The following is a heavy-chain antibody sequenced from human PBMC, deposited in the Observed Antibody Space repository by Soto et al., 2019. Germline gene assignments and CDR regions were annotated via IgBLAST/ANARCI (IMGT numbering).Heavy chain of an antibody. J-gene: IGHJ3*02. CDR2: IYHSGST. D-gene: IGHD3-22*01. CDR3: ARELNDSSGHDAFDI. CDR1: GGSISSGGYS. Sequence: KTSETLSLTCAVSGGSISSGGYSWSWIRQPPGKGLEWIGYIYHSGSTYYNPSLKSRVTISVDRSKNQFSLKLSSVTAADTAVYYCARELNDSSGHDAFDIWGQGTMVTVSS. V-gene: IGHV4-30-2*01.